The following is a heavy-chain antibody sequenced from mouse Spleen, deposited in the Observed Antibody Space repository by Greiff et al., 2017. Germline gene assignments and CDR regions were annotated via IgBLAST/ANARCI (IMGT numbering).Heavy chain of an antibody. CDR2: ISSGGSYT. V-gene: IGHV5-9-1*01. CDR3: ARPGDGYYWAMDY. CDR1: GFTFSSYA. D-gene: IGHD2-3*01. Sequence: EVKLVESGGGLVKPGGSLKLSCAASGFTFSSYAMSWVRQTPEKRLEWVATISSGGSYTYYPDSVKGRFTISRDNAKNTLYLQMSSLRSEDTAMYYCARPGDGYYWAMDYWGQGTSVTVSS. J-gene: IGHJ4*01.